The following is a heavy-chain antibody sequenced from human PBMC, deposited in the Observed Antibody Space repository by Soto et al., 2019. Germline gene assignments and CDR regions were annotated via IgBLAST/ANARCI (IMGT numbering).Heavy chain of an antibody. Sequence: EAQLVESGGGLVQPGGSLRLSCAASGITFNKRWMHWVRQAPGKGLVWVSRIDAAGGGTTYADSVKGRFTISRDNAKNALFLQMSRLRADDTAVYYCATDRAYALGVRGQGTTVTVSS. J-gene: IGHJ6*02. V-gene: IGHV3-74*01. CDR1: GITFNKRW. CDR2: IDAAGGGT. CDR3: ATDRAYALGV.